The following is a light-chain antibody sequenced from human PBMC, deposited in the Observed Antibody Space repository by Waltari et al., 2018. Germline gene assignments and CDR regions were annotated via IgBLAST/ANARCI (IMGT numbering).Light chain of an antibody. CDR3: QQGNSFPPT. V-gene: IGKV1-12*01. CDR2: SAS. CDR1: QGISSW. Sequence: DIQMTQSPSSGAASAGDRVTITCRASQGISSWLAWYQQKPGSAPKVLIYSASTLQTGVPSRFSGSGSGTDFTLTIDSLQPEDFATYYCQQGNSFPPTFGQGTKVEIK. J-gene: IGKJ1*01.